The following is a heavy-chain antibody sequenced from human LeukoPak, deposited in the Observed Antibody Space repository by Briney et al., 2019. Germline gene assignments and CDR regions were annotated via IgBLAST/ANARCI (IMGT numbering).Heavy chain of an antibody. CDR3: ARDFADYDILTGYHWNAFDI. Sequence: PSETLSLTCTVSGGSISSYYWSWIRQPPGKGLEWIGYIYYSGSTNYNPSLKSRVTISVDTSKNQFSLKLSSVTAADTAVYYCARDFADYDILTGYHWNAFDIWGQGTMVTVSS. CDR1: GGSISSYY. CDR2: IYYSGST. D-gene: IGHD3-9*01. V-gene: IGHV4-59*01. J-gene: IGHJ3*02.